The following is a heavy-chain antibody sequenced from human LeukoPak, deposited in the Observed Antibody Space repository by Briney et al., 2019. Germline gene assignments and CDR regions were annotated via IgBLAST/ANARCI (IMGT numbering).Heavy chain of an antibody. CDR3: ARGKETYQLLNRQGGFDP. J-gene: IGHJ5*02. V-gene: IGHV4-61*02. Sequence: SETLSLTCTVSGGSISSGSYYWSWIRKPAGKGLEWIGRIYTSGSTNYNPSLKSRVTISVDTSKNQFSLKLSSVTAADTAVYYCARGKETYQLLNRQGGFDPWGQGTLVTVSS. D-gene: IGHD2-2*01. CDR2: IYTSGST. CDR1: GGSISSGSYY.